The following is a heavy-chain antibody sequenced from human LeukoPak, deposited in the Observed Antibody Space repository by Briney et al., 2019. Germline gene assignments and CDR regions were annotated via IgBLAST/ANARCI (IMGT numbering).Heavy chain of an antibody. Sequence: GSVKVSCKASGYTFTSYDISWARQAPGQGLEWMGWISGYNGNTNYAQKVQGRVTMTTDKSTSTAYMELSSLRSEDTAVYYCASMVRADYYYGMDVWGQGTTVTVSS. CDR1: GYTFTSYD. CDR3: ASMVRADYYYGMDV. CDR2: ISGYNGNT. J-gene: IGHJ6*02. D-gene: IGHD3-10*01. V-gene: IGHV1-18*01.